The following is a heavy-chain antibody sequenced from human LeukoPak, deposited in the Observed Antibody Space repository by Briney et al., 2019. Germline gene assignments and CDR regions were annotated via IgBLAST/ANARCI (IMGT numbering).Heavy chain of an antibody. CDR2: INPSGGST. CDR1: GYTFTSYY. V-gene: IGHV1-46*01. D-gene: IGHD3-10*01. CDR3: ARAPTMVRGVIIRPTPLYY. J-gene: IGHJ4*02. Sequence: GASVKDSCKASGYTFTSYYIHWVRQAPGQGLEWMGIINPSGGSTSYAQKFQGRVTMTRDTSTSTVYMELSSLRSEDTAVYYCARAPTMVRGVIIRPTPLYYWGQGTLVTVSS.